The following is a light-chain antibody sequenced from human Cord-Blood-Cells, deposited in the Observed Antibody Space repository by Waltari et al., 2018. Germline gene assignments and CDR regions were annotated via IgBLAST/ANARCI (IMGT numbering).Light chain of an antibody. V-gene: IGKV1-33*01. CDR2: DAS. J-gene: IGKJ5*01. CDR1: QDISNY. Sequence: DIQMTQSPSSLSASVCDRVPITCQASQDISNYLNWYQQKPGKAPKLLIYDASNLETGVPSRFSGSGSGTDFTFTISSLQPEDIATYYCQQYDNLPITFGQGTRLEIK. CDR3: QQYDNLPIT.